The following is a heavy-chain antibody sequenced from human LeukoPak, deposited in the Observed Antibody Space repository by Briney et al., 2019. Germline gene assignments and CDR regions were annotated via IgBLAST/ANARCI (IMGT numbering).Heavy chain of an antibody. CDR3: ARKQVDSVAMEYYFDY. CDR1: GFTFSSYE. CDR2: ISSSGGTI. V-gene: IGHV3-48*03. D-gene: IGHD5-12*01. Sequence: TGGSLRLSCAASGFTFSSYEINCVRQAPGKGLEWVSYISSSGGTIYYADSVKGRFTISRDNAKNSLYLQMNSLRAEDTAVYYCARKQVDSVAMEYYFDYWGQGTLVTVSS. J-gene: IGHJ4*02.